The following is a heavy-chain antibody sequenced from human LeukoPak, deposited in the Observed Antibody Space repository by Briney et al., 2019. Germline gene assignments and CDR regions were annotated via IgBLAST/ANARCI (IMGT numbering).Heavy chain of an antibody. CDR3: AIQLWSQGWFDP. V-gene: IGHV4-34*01. CDR2: INHSGST. J-gene: IGHJ5*02. Sequence: SETLSLTCAVYGGSFSGYYWSWIRQPPGKGLEWIGEINHSGSTNYNPSLKSRVTISVDTSKNQFSLKLSSVTAADTAVYYCAIQLWSQGWFDPWGQGTLVTVSS. CDR1: GGSFSGYY. D-gene: IGHD5-18*01.